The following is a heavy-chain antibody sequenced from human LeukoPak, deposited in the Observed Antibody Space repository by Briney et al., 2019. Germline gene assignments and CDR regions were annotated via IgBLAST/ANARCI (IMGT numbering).Heavy chain of an antibody. V-gene: IGHV2-5*02. CDR3: AHMDSDVALVRGVPDY. J-gene: IGHJ4*02. CDR1: GFSLSTSGVA. Sequence: ESGPTLVKPTQTLTSTCTFSGFSLSTSGVAVGWIRQPPGKALECLALICWDDNKHYSPSLKSRLAITKDTSKNQVVLTMTNLDPVDTATYYCAHMDSDVALVRGVPDYWGQGTLVTVSS. D-gene: IGHD3-10*01. CDR2: ICWDDNK.